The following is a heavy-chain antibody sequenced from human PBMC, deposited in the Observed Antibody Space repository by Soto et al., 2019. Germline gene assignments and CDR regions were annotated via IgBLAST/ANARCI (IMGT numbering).Heavy chain of an antibody. CDR1: GFTFSSYA. CDR2: INAGNGNT. V-gene: IGHV1-3*01. Sequence: QMQLVESGGGVVQPGRSLRLSCAASGFTFSSYAMHWVRQAPGQRLEWMGWINAGNGNTKYSQKFQGRVTITRDTSASTAYMELSSLRSEDTAVYYCARGEHSSGWWLDYWGQGTLVTVSS. D-gene: IGHD6-19*01. J-gene: IGHJ4*02. CDR3: ARGEHSSGWWLDY.